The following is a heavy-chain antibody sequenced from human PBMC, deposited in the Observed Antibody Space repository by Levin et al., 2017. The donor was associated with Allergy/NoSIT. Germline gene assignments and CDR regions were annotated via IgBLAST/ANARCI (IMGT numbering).Heavy chain of an antibody. CDR3: AKRGYYYDSSGYSVTYYFDY. CDR2: ISGSGGST. J-gene: IGHJ4*02. V-gene: IGHV3-23*01. D-gene: IGHD3-22*01. CDR1: GFTFSSYA. Sequence: ASVKVSCAASGFTFSSYAMSWVRQAPGKGLEWVSAISGSGGSTYYADSVKGRFTISRDNSKNTLYLQMNSLRAEDTAVYYCAKRGYYYDSSGYSVTYYFDYWGQGTLVTVSS.